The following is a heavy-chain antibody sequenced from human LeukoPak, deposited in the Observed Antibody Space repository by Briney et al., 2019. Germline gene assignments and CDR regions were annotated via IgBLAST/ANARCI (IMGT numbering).Heavy chain of an antibody. CDR2: FDTEDGET. CDR3: ATDRTGFHDYYYYGMDV. Sequence: ASVKVSCKVSGYTLTELSMHWVRQAPGKGLEWMGGFDTEDGETIYAQKFQGRITMTEDTSTDTAYMELSSLRSEDTAVYYCATDRTGFHDYYYYGMDVWGQGTTVTVSS. CDR1: GYTLTELS. D-gene: IGHD3/OR15-3a*01. V-gene: IGHV1-24*01. J-gene: IGHJ6*02.